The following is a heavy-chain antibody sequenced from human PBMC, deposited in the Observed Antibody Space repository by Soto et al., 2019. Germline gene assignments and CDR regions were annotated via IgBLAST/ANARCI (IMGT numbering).Heavy chain of an antibody. Sequence: QVQLVQSGAEVKKPGASVKVSCKASGYTFTGYYMHWVRQAPGQGLEWMGWNNPNSGGTNYAQKFQGWVTMTRDTSISTAYMELSRLRSDDTAVYYCARSFSGYGSGSLRFDPWGQGTLVTVSS. D-gene: IGHD3-10*01. V-gene: IGHV1-2*04. J-gene: IGHJ5*02. CDR1: GYTFTGYY. CDR2: NNPNSGGT. CDR3: ARSFSGYGSGSLRFDP.